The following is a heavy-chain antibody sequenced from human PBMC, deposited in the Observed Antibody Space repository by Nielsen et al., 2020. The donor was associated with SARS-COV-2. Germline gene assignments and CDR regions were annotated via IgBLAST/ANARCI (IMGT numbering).Heavy chain of an antibody. Sequence: GGSLRLSCAASTFTFSTYAMHWVRQAPGKGLEWAAVISDDGTNKYYTDSVKGRFTISRDNSKNTLFLQMNSLRAEDTAVYYCAKGRLEWELLAPFDYWGQGNLVTVSS. J-gene: IGHJ4*02. CDR2: ISDDGTNK. CDR3: AKGRLEWELLAPFDY. D-gene: IGHD1-26*01. V-gene: IGHV3-30*18. CDR1: TFTFSTYA.